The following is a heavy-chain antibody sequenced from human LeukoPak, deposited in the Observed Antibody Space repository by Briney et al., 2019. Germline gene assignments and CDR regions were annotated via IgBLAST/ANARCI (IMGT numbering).Heavy chain of an antibody. CDR3: AVSGYYSSSFDY. V-gene: IGHV1-69*13. Sequence: SVKVSCKASGGTFSSYAISWVRQAPGQGLEWMGGIIPIFGTANYAQKFQGRVTITADESTSTAYMELSSLRSEDTAVYYCAVSGYYSSSFDYWGQGTLVTVSS. D-gene: IGHD3-22*01. CDR1: GGTFSSYA. CDR2: IIPIFGTA. J-gene: IGHJ4*02.